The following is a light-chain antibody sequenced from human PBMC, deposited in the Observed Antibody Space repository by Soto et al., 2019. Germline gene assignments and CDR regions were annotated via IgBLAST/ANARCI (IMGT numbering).Light chain of an antibody. CDR2: DAS. Sequence: EIVLTHSPATLSLSQWEIATLSCRASQSVSSYLAWYQQKPGQAPRLLIYDASNRATGIPARFSGSGSGTDFTLTISSLEPEDFAVYYCQQRSNWPPSITFGQGTRLEIK. CDR1: QSVSSY. V-gene: IGKV3-11*01. CDR3: QQRSNWPPSIT. J-gene: IGKJ5*01.